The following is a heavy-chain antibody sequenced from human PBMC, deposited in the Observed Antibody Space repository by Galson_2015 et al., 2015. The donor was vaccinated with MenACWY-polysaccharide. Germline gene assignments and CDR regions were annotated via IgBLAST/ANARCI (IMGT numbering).Heavy chain of an antibody. CDR3: ARGSTYYYDSSGYYSY. D-gene: IGHD3-22*01. CDR2: IYPGDSDT. Sequence: QSGAEVKKPGESLKISCKGSGYSFTSYWIGWVRQMPGKGLEWMGIIYPGDSDTRYSPSFQGQVTISADKSIRTAYLQWSSLKASDTAMYYCARGSTYYYDSSGYYSYWGQGTLVTVSS. V-gene: IGHV5-51*03. CDR1: GYSFTSYW. J-gene: IGHJ4*02.